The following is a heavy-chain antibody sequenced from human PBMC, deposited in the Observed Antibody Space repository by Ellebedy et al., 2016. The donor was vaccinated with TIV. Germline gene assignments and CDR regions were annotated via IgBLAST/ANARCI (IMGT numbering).Heavy chain of an antibody. Sequence: PGGSLRLSCAASGFTFSNYVMSWVRQAPVKGLEWVASISGGVGNTYYADSVKGQFTISRDNSKNTLYLQMNSLRAEDTAVYYCAKGCGGSCYWEAYWGQGTLVTVSS. CDR1: GFTFSNYV. CDR2: ISGGVGNT. CDR3: AKGCGGSCYWEAY. J-gene: IGHJ4*02. D-gene: IGHD2-15*01. V-gene: IGHV3-23*01.